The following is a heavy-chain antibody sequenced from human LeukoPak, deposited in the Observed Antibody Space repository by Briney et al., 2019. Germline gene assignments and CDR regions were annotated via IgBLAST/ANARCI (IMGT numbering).Heavy chain of an antibody. D-gene: IGHD2-15*01. Sequence: AGGSLRLSCAASGFTFSSYAMSWVRQAPGKGLEWVSAISGSGGSTYYADSVKGRFTISRDNSKNTLYLQMNSLRAEDTAVYYCAKEGCSGGSCYTKKPYNWFDPWAREPWSPSPQ. V-gene: IGHV3-23*01. CDR3: AKEGCSGGSCYTKKPYNWFDP. CDR1: GFTFSSYA. CDR2: ISGSGGST. J-gene: IGHJ5*02.